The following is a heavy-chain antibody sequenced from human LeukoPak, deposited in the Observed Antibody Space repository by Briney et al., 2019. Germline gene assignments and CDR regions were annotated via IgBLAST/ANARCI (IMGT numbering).Heavy chain of an antibody. CDR2: IIPIFGTA. J-gene: IGHJ4*02. V-gene: IGHV1-69*13. D-gene: IGHD6-19*01. Sequence: VASVKVSCKASGGTFSGYAISWVRQAPGQGLEWMGGIIPIFGTANYAQKFQGRVTITADESTSTAYMELSSLRSEDTAVYYCARVFEIAVAGTSDYWGQGTLVTVSS. CDR3: ARVFEIAVAGTSDY. CDR1: GGTFSGYA.